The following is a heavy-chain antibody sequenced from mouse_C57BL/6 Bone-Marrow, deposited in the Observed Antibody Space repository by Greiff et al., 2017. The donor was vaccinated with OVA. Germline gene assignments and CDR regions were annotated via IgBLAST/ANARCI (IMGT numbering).Heavy chain of an antibody. CDR1: GYTFTSYW. J-gene: IGHJ4*01. V-gene: IGHV1-7*01. CDR3: APHWEGWAMDY. D-gene: IGHD4-1*01. Sequence: QVQLKESGAELAKPGASVKLSCKASGYTFTSYWMHWVKQRPGQGLEWIGYINPSSGYTKYNQKFKDKATLTADKSSSTAYMQLSSLTYEDSAVYYCAPHWEGWAMDYWGQGTSVTVSS. CDR2: INPSSGYT.